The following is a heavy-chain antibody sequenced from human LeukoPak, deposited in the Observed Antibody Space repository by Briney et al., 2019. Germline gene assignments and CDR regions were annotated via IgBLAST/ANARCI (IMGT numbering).Heavy chain of an antibody. D-gene: IGHD5-18*01. J-gene: IGHJ4*02. CDR1: GYTFTSYG. V-gene: IGHV1-18*01. Sequence: ASVKVSCKASGYTFTSYGISWVRQAPGQGLLWMRWIHPNSGSTNYAPKFQGRVTMTRDTSTATVFMELSSLTSEDTATYYCARMEMDPAMVTNYFDYWGQGTLVTVSS. CDR2: IHPNSGST. CDR3: ARMEMDPAMVTNYFDY.